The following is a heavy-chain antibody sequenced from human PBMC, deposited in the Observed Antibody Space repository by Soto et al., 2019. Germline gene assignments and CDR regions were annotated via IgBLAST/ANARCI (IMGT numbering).Heavy chain of an antibody. Sequence: QVQLVQSGAEVKQPGSSVKVSCKASGGTFSSYIISWVRQAPGQGLEWMGDIIHIFDTANYAQKFQGRVTITADESTSTAYMELSSLRSEDTAVYYCARAFSSNKYWFDPWGQGTPVTVSS. CDR3: ARAFSSNKYWFDP. J-gene: IGHJ5*02. CDR1: GGTFSSYI. V-gene: IGHV1-69*01. CDR2: IIHIFDTA. D-gene: IGHD6-13*01.